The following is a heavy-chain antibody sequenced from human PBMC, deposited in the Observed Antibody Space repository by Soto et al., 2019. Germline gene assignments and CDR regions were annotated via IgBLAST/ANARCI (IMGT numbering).Heavy chain of an antibody. CDR3: AKGGIIAAAGRADWFDP. CDR1: GFTFSSYA. CDR2: ISGSGGST. D-gene: IGHD6-13*01. Sequence: EVQLLESGGGLVQPGGSLRLSCAASGFTFSSYAMSWVRQAPGKGLEWVSAISGSGGSTYYADSVKGRFTISRDNSKSALYLQRNSLRAEDTAVYYCAKGGIIAAAGRADWFDPWGQGTLVTVSS. J-gene: IGHJ5*02. V-gene: IGHV3-23*01.